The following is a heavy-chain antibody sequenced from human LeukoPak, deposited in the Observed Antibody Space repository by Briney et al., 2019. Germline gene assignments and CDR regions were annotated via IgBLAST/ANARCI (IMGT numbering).Heavy chain of an antibody. CDR3: ARVSGYSSSWYSD. Sequence: GGSLRLSCAASGFTFSSYGMHWVRQAPGKGLEWVAVISYDGSNKYYADSVKGRFTISRDNSKNTLYLQMNSLRAEDTAVYYCARVSGYSSSWYSDWGQGTLVTVSS. CDR2: ISYDGSNK. CDR1: GFTFSSYG. V-gene: IGHV3-30*19. J-gene: IGHJ4*02. D-gene: IGHD6-13*01.